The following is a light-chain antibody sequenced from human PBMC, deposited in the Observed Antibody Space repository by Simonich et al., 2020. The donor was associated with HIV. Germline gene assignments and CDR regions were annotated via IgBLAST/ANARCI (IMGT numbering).Light chain of an antibody. CDR1: QSVSSF. Sequence: EIVLTQSPASLSLSPGERATLSCRASQSVSSFLAWYQQKPGQAPRLLIYDASNRATDIPARCSGSGSGTDFTLTISSLEPEDFAVYYCQQRSDSYTFGQGTKLEIK. CDR3: QQRSDSYT. J-gene: IGKJ2*01. V-gene: IGKV3-11*01. CDR2: DAS.